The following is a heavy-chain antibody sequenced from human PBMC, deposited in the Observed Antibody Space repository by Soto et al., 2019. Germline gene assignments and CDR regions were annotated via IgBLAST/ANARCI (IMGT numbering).Heavy chain of an antibody. V-gene: IGHV4-31*03. D-gene: IGHD4-17*01. CDR3: ARWTYDYDDFNAGRCDP. J-gene: IGHJ5*02. Sequence: SETQSLTCTVSGGSISSGGYYWSWIRQHPGKGLEWIGYIYYSGSTYYNPSLKSRLIISVDTSKMQFSLKLSSVTATDTAGYSCARWTYDYDDFNAGRCDPWVQGTMVTVFS. CDR2: IYYSGST. CDR1: GGSISSGGYY.